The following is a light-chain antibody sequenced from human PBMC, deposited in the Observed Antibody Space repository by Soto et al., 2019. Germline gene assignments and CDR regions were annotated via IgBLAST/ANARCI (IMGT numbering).Light chain of an antibody. Sequence: QSALTQSASVSGSPGQSITISCTGSSSDVGTYNLVSWYQHHPGKAPKLLIYEGSKWPSGVSNRFSGSKSGNTASLTMSGLQAEDEADYYCCSYAGSGTWVFGGGTKVTVL. CDR3: CSYAGSGTWV. J-gene: IGLJ3*02. V-gene: IGLV2-23*01. CDR1: SSDVGTYNL. CDR2: EGS.